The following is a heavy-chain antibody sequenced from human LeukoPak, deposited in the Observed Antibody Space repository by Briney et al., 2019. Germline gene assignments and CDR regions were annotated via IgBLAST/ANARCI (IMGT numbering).Heavy chain of an antibody. V-gene: IGHV1-2*02. CDR2: INPNSGGT. CDR3: ATPVWGSYRADAFDI. CDR1: GYTFTDYY. D-gene: IGHD3-16*02. J-gene: IGHJ3*02. Sequence: ASVKVSCKASGYTFTDYYMHWVRQAPGQGLEWTGWINPNSGGTNYAQKFQGRVTMTRDTSISTAYMELSRLRSDDTAVYYCATPVWGSYRADAFDIWGQGTMVTVSS.